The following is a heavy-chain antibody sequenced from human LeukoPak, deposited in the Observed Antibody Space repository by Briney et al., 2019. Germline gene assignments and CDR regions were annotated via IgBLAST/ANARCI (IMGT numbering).Heavy chain of an antibody. D-gene: IGHD2-2*01. CDR2: IIPIFGTA. CDR1: GGTFSSYA. V-gene: IGHV1-69*13. CDR3: ARGVVVPAMRHYYYMDV. Sequence: SVKVSCKAYGGTFSSYAISWVRQAPGQGLEWMGGIIPIFGTANYAQKFQGRVTITADESTRTAYMELSSLRSEDTAVYYCARGVVVPAMRHYYYMDVWGKGTTVTVSS. J-gene: IGHJ6*03.